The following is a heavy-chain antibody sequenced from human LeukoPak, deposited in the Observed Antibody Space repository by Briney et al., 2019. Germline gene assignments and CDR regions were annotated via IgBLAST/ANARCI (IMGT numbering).Heavy chain of an antibody. V-gene: IGHV3-21*01. J-gene: IGHJ4*02. D-gene: IGHD1-26*01. CDR3: ARDGASSSGSYPYFDY. CDR2: ISSSSSYI. CDR1: GFTFSSYS. Sequence: GGSLRLSCAASGFTFSSYSMNWVRQAPGKGLEWVSSISSSSSYIYYADSVKGRFTISRDNAKNSLYLQTNSLRAEDTAVYYCARDGASSSGSYPYFDYWGQGTLVTVSS.